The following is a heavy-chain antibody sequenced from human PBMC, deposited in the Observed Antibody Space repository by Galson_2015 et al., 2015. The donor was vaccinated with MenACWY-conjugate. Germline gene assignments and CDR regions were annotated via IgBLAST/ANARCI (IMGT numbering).Heavy chain of an antibody. CDR1: RYIFSGYW. J-gene: IGHJ6*02. D-gene: IGHD3-16*01. V-gene: IGHV3-7*03. Sequence: SLRLSCAASRYIFSGYWMGWVRQAPGKGLDWVANIKPDGSDIECADSVKARITISGDNAQNTLYLQMDSLRVEDTAVYYCVRWGLAYAMDVWGQGTTVTVSS. CDR3: VRWGLAYAMDV. CDR2: IKPDGSDI.